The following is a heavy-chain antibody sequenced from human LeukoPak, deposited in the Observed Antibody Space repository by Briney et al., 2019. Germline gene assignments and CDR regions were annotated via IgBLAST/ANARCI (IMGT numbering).Heavy chain of an antibody. D-gene: IGHD6-19*01. Sequence: SETLSLTCAVYGGSFSGYYWSWIRQPPGKGLEWIGEINHSGSTNYNPSLKSRVTISVDTSKNQFSLKLSSVTAADTAVYYCARRTGYSSGWYPTHWGQGTLVTVSS. CDR2: INHSGST. CDR3: ARRTGYSSGWYPTH. CDR1: GGSFSGYY. V-gene: IGHV4-34*01. J-gene: IGHJ4*02.